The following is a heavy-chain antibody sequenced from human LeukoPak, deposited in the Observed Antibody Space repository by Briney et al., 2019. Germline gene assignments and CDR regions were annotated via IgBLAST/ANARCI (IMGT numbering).Heavy chain of an antibody. CDR2: ISSDENTK. V-gene: IGHV3-30-3*01. Sequence: GGSLRLSCAASGFTFSCCAIHWVRQAPGRGLEWVAVISSDENTKFYADSVKGRFTVYRDNAKNSLYLQLNSLRAEDTALYYCARDNPPDYWGQGTLVTVSS. CDR3: ARDNPPDY. J-gene: IGHJ4*02. CDR1: GFTFSCCA.